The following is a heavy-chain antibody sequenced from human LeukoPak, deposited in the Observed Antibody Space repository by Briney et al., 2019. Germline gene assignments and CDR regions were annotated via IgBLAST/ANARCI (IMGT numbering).Heavy chain of an antibody. CDR2: IRYDGSNK. V-gene: IGHV3-30*02. CDR3: AKDLLKYCSGGSCYGADY. Sequence: GGSLRLSCAASGFTFSSYGMHWVRQAPGKGLEWMAFIRYDGSNKYYADSVKGRFTISRDNSKNTLYLQMNSLRAEDTAVYYCAKDLLKYCSGGSCYGADYWGQGTLVTVSS. D-gene: IGHD2-15*01. CDR1: GFTFSSYG. J-gene: IGHJ4*02.